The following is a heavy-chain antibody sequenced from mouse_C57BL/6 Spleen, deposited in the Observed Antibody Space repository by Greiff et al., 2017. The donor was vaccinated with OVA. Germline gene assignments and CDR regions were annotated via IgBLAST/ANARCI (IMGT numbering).Heavy chain of an antibody. CDR2: INPNNGGT. Sequence: EVQLQQSGPELVKPGASVKISCKASGYTFTDYYMNWVKQSHGKSLEWIGDINPNNGGTSYNQKFKGKATLTVDKSSSTAYMELRSLTSEDSAVYYCARYGDYDDWYFDVWGTGTTVTVSS. CDR3: ARYGDYDDWYFDV. J-gene: IGHJ1*03. D-gene: IGHD2-4*01. V-gene: IGHV1-26*01. CDR1: GYTFTDYY.